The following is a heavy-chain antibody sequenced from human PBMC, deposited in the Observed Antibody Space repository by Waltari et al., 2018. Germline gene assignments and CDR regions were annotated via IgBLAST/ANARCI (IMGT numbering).Heavy chain of an antibody. D-gene: IGHD2-21*01. CDR1: GFAFRSYG. V-gene: IGHV3-30-3*01. CDR3: ARVAVPYCGVDCYYTY. Sequence: QVQLVESGGGVVQPGRSLRLSCAASGFAFRSYGMDWVRQAPGKGREWVAVISYDGNYKYYADAVKGRFTVSRDNSKNTLYLQINSLMPEDTAIYYCARVAVPYCGVDCYYTYWGQGTLVTVSS. J-gene: IGHJ4*02. CDR2: ISYDGNYK.